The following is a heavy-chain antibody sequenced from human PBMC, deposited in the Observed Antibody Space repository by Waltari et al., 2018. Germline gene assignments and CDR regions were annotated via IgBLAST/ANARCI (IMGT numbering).Heavy chain of an antibody. D-gene: IGHD3-3*01. CDR3: ARGTTYYDFWSGPGPIDY. CDR1: GGSISSGGYP. Sequence: QLQLQESGSGLVKPSQTLSLTCAVSGGSISSGGYPWSWIRQPPGKGLEWIGYIYHSGSTYYNPSLKSRVTISVDRSKNQFSLKLSSVTAADTAVYYCARGTTYYDFWSGPGPIDYWGQGTLVTVSS. CDR2: IYHSGST. J-gene: IGHJ4*02. V-gene: IGHV4-30-2*01.